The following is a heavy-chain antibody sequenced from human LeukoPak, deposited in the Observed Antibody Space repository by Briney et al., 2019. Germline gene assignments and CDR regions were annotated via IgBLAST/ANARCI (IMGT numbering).Heavy chain of an antibody. CDR1: GGTFSSYA. D-gene: IGHD5-24*01. Sequence: ASVKVSCKASGGTFSSYAISWVRQAPGQGLEWMGGIIPIFGTANYAQKFQGRVTITTDESTSTAYMELSSLRSEDTAVYYRAVRWLQGFAGGAGAPFDYWGQGTLVTVSS. V-gene: IGHV1-69*05. CDR3: AVRWLQGFAGGAGAPFDY. J-gene: IGHJ4*02. CDR2: IIPIFGTA.